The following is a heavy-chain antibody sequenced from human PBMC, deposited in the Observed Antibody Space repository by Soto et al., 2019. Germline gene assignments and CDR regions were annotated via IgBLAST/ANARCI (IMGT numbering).Heavy chain of an antibody. J-gene: IGHJ4*02. CDR1: GFSISTSGVG. V-gene: IGHV2-5*01. CDR3: AHRYCICGRCPFDY. D-gene: IGHD2-15*01. CDR2: IYWYNDK. Sequence: QITLKASGPTLVKPTQTLTLTCTFSGFSISTSGVGVGWIRQPPGKSLEWLALIYWYNDKHYSTSLKNRITINTDTSKNLVVLTITDLDPVYTATYYCAHRYCICGRCPFDYGGQGTLVTVSS.